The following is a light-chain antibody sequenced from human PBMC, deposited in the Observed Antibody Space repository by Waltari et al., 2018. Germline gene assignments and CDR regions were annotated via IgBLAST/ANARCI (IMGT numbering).Light chain of an antibody. CDR3: CSYAGNYIWV. CDR2: AVS. J-gene: IGLJ3*02. Sequence: QSALTQPASVSGSPGQSVTISCTGASSDIGRYDIVSWYQQHPGNAPQLIICAVSKGPSGVSDRFSGSKSGDTASLTLSGLQFEDEADYYCCSYAGNYIWVFGGGTRLTVL. V-gene: IGLV2-23*02. CDR1: SSDIGRYDI.